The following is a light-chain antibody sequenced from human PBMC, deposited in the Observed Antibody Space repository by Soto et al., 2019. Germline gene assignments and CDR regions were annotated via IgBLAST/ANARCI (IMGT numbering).Light chain of an antibody. J-gene: IGKJ4*01. Sequence: EIVLTQSPGTLSLSPGERATLSCRASQSVSNNYLAWYQKKPGQAPRLLIYDASSMATDIPDRFSGSGSGTDFTLTISRLEPEDFGVFYCQQYGSSPTFGGGTKVEIK. CDR2: DAS. CDR1: QSVSNNY. V-gene: IGKV3-20*01. CDR3: QQYGSSPT.